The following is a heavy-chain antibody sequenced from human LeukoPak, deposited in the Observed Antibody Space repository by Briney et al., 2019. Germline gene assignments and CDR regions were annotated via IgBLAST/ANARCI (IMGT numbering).Heavy chain of an antibody. V-gene: IGHV3-33*01. D-gene: IGHD3-10*01. CDR2: IWYDGSNK. CDR3: ARDYGSGSYLLYYFDY. J-gene: IGHJ4*02. CDR1: GFTFSSHG. Sequence: GRSLRLSCAASGFTFSSHGMHWVRQAPGKGLEWVAVIWYDGSNKYYADSVKGRFTISRDNSKNTLYLQMNSLRAEDTAVYYCARDYGSGSYLLYYFDYWGQGTLVTVSS.